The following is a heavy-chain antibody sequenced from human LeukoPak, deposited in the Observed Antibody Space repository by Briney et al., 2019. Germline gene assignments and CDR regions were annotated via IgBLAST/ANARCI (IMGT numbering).Heavy chain of an antibody. CDR1: GGTFSSYA. Sequence: SVKVSCKASGGTFSSYAISWVRQAPGQGLEWMGGIIPIFGTANYAQKFQGRVTITADKSTSTAYMELSSLRSEDTAVYYSARDQEWFGELSDYYYGMDVWGKGTTVTVSS. J-gene: IGHJ6*04. CDR2: IIPIFGTA. D-gene: IGHD3-10*01. CDR3: ARDQEWFGELSDYYYGMDV. V-gene: IGHV1-69*06.